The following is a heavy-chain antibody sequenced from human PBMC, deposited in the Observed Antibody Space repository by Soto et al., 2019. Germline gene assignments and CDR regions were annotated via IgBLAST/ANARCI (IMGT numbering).Heavy chain of an antibody. V-gene: IGHV1-24*01. CDR3: AAEIRGPFGVPRPYYYYGMDV. Sequence: GASVKVSCKVSGYTLTELSMHWVRQAPGKGLEWMGGFDPEDGETIYAQKFQGRVTMTEDTSTDTAYMELSSLRSEDTAVYYCAAEIRGPFGVPRPYYYYGMDVWGQGPTVTVSS. CDR1: GYTLTELS. J-gene: IGHJ6*02. CDR2: FDPEDGET. D-gene: IGHD3-3*01.